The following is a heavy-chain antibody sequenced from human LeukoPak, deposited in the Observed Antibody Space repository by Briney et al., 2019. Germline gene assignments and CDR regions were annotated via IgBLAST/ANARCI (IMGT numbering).Heavy chain of an antibody. J-gene: IGHJ3*02. V-gene: IGHV4-39*07. CDR1: GGSITTSSYY. D-gene: IGHD2-2*01. Sequence: SETLSLTCTVSGGSITTSSYYWGWIRQPPGKGLEWIGNIFYSGTTYYSPSLKTRVTISLDTSRNQFSLKLNSVTAADTAVYYCARGYCSSTSCLRDAFDIWGQGTMVTVSS. CDR3: ARGYCSSTSCLRDAFDI. CDR2: IFYSGTT.